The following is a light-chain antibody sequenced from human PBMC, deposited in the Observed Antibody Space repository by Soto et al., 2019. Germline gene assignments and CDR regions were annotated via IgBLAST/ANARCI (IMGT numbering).Light chain of an antibody. CDR3: QQLERYPST. V-gene: IGKV1-9*01. CDR1: QGINSF. Sequence: IQLTQSPSSLSASVGDRVTITCRASQGINSFLAWYQQKLGKAPKLLIYAASTLQSGVPSRFSGSGSGTDFTLTISSLQPEDFATYYCQQLERYPSTFGGGTKVEIK. CDR2: AAS. J-gene: IGKJ4*01.